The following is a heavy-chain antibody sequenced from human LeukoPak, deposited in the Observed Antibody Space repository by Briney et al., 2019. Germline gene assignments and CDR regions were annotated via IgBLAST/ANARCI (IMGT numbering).Heavy chain of an antibody. CDR3: AVGGLRDFHY. CDR1: GSRFTSYW. V-gene: IGHV5-51*01. Sequence: GASLKISCKGSGSRFTSYWIGGVRQMPGRGLEWMGIIYPGDSDTKYSPSFQGQVTISADKSISTAYLQWSSLKASDTAMYYCAVGGLRDFHYWGQGTLVSVSS. J-gene: IGHJ4*02. D-gene: IGHD4-23*01. CDR2: IYPGDSDT.